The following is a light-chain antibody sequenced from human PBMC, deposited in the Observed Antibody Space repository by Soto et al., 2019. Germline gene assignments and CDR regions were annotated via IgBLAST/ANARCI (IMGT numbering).Light chain of an antibody. CDR3: QQRSNWPPTWT. CDR1: QSVGSY. J-gene: IGKJ1*01. CDR2: DAS. V-gene: IGKV3-11*01. Sequence: IVLTQSPATLSLSPGERATLSCRASQSVGSYLAWYQQKPGQAPRLLIYDASNRATGIPARFSGSGSGTDFTLTISSLEPEDFAVYYCQQRSNWPPTWTFGQGTKVEIK.